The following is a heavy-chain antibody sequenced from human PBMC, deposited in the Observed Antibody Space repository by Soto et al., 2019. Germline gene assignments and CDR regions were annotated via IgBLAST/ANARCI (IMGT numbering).Heavy chain of an antibody. V-gene: IGHV3-15*01. J-gene: IGHJ6*02. D-gene: IGHD3-10*01. Sequence: EVQLVESGGGLVKPGGSLRISCTASGFTFSHAWMTWVRQTPGMGLEWVGRIKSLSDGGTADYGAPVKGRFTLSRDDSRNTVFLQMTSLKTDDTAVYYCYIPFYYPSMDVWGQGTTVTVSS. CDR3: YIPFYYPSMDV. CDR1: GFTFSHAW. CDR2: IKSLSDGGTA.